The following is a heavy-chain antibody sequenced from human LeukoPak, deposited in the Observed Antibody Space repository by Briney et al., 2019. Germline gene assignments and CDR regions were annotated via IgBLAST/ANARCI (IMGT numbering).Heavy chain of an antibody. CDR1: GFTFSSYW. CDR2: MNSDGSSI. CDR3: TRVGGGSAMDV. V-gene: IGHV3-74*01. Sequence: GGSLRLSCAASGFTFSSYWMHWVRHVPGKGLVWVSRMNSDGSSISYADSVKGRFTISRDNAENTLYLQMNSLRAEDTAVYYCTRVGGGSAMDVWGQGTTVTVSS. D-gene: IGHD2-15*01. J-gene: IGHJ6*02.